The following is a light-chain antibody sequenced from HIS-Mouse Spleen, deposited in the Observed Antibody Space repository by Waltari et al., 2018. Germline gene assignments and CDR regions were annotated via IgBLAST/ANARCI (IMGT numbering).Light chain of an antibody. V-gene: IGLV3-10*01. CDR3: YSTDSSGNHRV. CDR2: EDS. CDR1: ALPKKY. Sequence: SYELTQPPSVSVSPGQTARITCSGDALPKKYAYWYQQKSGQGPVLVIYEDSKRPSGIPERFSGSSSGTMATLTICGAQVEDEADYYCYSTDSSGNHRVFGGGTKLTVL. J-gene: IGLJ2*01.